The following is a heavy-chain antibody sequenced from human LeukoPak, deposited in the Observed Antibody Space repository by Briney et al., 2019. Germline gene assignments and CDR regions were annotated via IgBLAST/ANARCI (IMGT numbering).Heavy chain of an antibody. Sequence: SETLSLTCAVYGGSFSGYYWSWIRQPPGKGLEWIGEINHSGSTNYNPSLKSRVTISVDTSKNQFSLKLSSVTAADTAVYYCARGDSSSWYYFDYWGQGTLVTVSS. CDR3: ARGDSSSWYYFDY. CDR1: GGSFSGYY. J-gene: IGHJ4*02. V-gene: IGHV4-34*01. CDR2: INHSGST. D-gene: IGHD6-13*01.